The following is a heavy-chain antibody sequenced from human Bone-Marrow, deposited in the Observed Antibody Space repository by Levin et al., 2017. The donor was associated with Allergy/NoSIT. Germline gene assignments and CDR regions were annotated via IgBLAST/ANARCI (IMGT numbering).Heavy chain of an antibody. CDR3: ARERGVIRYFDWFPPNYPLNYYYYYMDV. Sequence: GGSLRLSCAASGFTFSDYYMSWIRQAPGKGLEWVSYISSSSSYTNYADSVKGRFTISRDNAKNSLYLQMNSLRAEDTAVYYCARERGVIRYFDWFPPNYPLNYYYYYMDVWGKGTTVTVAS. V-gene: IGHV3-11*05. D-gene: IGHD3-9*01. CDR2: ISSSSSYT. J-gene: IGHJ6*03. CDR1: GFTFSDYY.